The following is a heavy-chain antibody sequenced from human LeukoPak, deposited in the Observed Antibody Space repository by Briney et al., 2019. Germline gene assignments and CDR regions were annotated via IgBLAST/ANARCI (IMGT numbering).Heavy chain of an antibody. CDR3: ARNRGSGWQYYFDY. CDR2: INGGGGTT. D-gene: IGHD6-19*01. J-gene: IGHJ4*02. CDR1: GFTFSGYA. Sequence: PGGSLRLSCAASGFTFSGYAMSWVRQAPGKGLEWVSGINGGGGTTYYADSVKGRFTISRDNSKDTLYLQVNSLRAEGTAVYHCARNRGSGWQYYFDYWGQGTLVTVSS. V-gene: IGHV3-23*01.